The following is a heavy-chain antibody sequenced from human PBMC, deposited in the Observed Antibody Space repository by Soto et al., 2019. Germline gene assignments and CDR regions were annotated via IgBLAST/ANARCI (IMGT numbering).Heavy chain of an antibody. J-gene: IGHJ3*02. Sequence: QSTLMESGPTLVKPTQTLTLTCSFSGFSLSTSGVGVGWIRQPPGKALEWLAHIYWSGDEHYRPSLKSRLSITKDTSKNQVVLTMTNMDPVDTATYSCARGVATRPVFAFDIWGRGTRVTVSS. CDR2: IYWSGDE. CDR3: ARGVATRPVFAFDI. CDR1: GFSLSTSGVG. V-gene: IGHV2-5*01. D-gene: IGHD6-6*01.